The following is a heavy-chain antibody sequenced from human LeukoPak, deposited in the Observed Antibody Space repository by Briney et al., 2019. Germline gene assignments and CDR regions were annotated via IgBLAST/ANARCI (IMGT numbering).Heavy chain of an antibody. V-gene: IGHV4-38-2*02. CDR2: IYHSGST. CDR1: GYSISSGYY. Sequence: SETLSLTCTVSGYSISSGYYWGWIRQPPGKGLEWIGSIYHSGSTYYNPSLKSRVTISVDTSKNQFSLKLSSVTAADMAVYYCARLPMYPGLTLDYWGQGTLVTVSS. CDR3: ARLPMYPGLTLDY. J-gene: IGHJ4*02. D-gene: IGHD2-8*01.